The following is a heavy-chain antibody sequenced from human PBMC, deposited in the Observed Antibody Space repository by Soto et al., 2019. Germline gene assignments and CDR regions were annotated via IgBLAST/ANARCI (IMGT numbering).Heavy chain of an antibody. J-gene: IGHJ4*02. D-gene: IGHD2-2*01. Sequence: QVQLVESGGGVVQPGRSLRLSCAASGFTFSSFAIHWVRQAPGKGLEWVSRISYDGSNKYYADSVKGRFTISRDNSKNTLYLQMNSLRAEDTAVYYCARAYYSSMNYFDYWGQGTLVTVSS. V-gene: IGHV3-30-3*01. CDR1: GFTFSSFA. CDR3: ARAYYSSMNYFDY. CDR2: ISYDGSNK.